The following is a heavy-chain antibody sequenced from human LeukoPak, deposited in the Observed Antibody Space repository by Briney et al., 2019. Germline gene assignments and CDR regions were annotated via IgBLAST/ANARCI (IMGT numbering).Heavy chain of an antibody. V-gene: IGHV4-59*01. D-gene: IGHD6-19*01. CDR3: ARASGYSSGWAIDY. J-gene: IGHJ4*02. CDR1: GGSISSYY. Sequence: SETLSLTCTVSGGSISSYYWSWIRQPPGKGLEWIGYIYYSGSTNYNPSPKSRVTISVDTSKNQFSLKLSSVTAADTAVYYCARASGYSSGWAIDYWGQGTLVTVSS. CDR2: IYYSGST.